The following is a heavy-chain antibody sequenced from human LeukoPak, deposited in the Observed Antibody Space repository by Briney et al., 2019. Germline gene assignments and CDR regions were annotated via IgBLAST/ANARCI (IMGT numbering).Heavy chain of an antibody. V-gene: IGHV3-30*18. J-gene: IGHJ4*02. CDR3: AKINNDDDY. Sequence: PGRSLRLSCAASGFTFTTFGIRWVRQAPGKGLEWVAAISPDGKIEYYTDSVKGRFTVSRDNSKNMIYLQMNSLRGEDSAVYFCAKINNDDDYWGQGALVTVSS. D-gene: IGHD1/OR15-1a*01. CDR2: ISPDGKIE. CDR1: GFTFTTFG.